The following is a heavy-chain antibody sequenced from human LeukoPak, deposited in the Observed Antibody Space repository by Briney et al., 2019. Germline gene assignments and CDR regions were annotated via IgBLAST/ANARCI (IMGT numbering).Heavy chain of an antibody. Sequence: PGESLRLSCAASGFTFISFGMHWVRQAPGKGLQWAALISFDGGDKYYADSVKGRFTISRDNSKDTLFLQMNSLRPEDTAVYYCAKQGRDHCSGGSCYLFDYWGQGTLVTVSS. D-gene: IGHD2-15*01. CDR3: AKQGRDHCSGGSCYLFDY. CDR2: ISFDGGDK. V-gene: IGHV3-30*18. J-gene: IGHJ4*02. CDR1: GFTFISFG.